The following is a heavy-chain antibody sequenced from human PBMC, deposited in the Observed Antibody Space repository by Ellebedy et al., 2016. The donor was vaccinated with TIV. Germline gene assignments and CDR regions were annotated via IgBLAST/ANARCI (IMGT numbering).Heavy chain of an antibody. V-gene: IGHV3-69-1*01. CDR1: GFTFSPYA. Sequence: GESLKISCAASGFTFSPYAMAWVRQAPGEGLEWVSGIVGSGAEKYADSVKGRFTISRDNAKNSLYLQMNSLRDEDTAVYYCTTPRRYDDYSPYWGQGTLVTVSS. J-gene: IGHJ4*02. D-gene: IGHD4-11*01. CDR2: IVGSGAE. CDR3: TTPRRYDDYSPY.